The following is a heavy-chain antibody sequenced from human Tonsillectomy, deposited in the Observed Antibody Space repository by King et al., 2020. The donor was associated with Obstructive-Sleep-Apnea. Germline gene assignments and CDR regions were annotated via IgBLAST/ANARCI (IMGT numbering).Heavy chain of an antibody. D-gene: IGHD6-25*01. J-gene: IGHJ3*01. CDR2: ITWNSRNM. Sequence: VQLVESGGGLVQPGKSLRLSCAASGFSFDAYAMHWVRQVPGKGLEWVSHITWNSRNMAYADSVKGRFTISRDNAKNSLYLQMNSLRPEDTAFYYCAKDIDGTGIAADGSFAAWGQGTMVTVSS. V-gene: IGHV3-9*01. CDR3: AKDIDGTGIAADGSFAA. CDR1: GFSFDAYA.